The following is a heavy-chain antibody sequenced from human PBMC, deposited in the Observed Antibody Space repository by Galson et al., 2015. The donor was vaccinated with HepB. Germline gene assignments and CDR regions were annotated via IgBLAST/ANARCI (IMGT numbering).Heavy chain of an antibody. D-gene: IGHD3-22*01. J-gene: IGHJ4*02. V-gene: IGHV3-23*01. CDR3: AKAVTDSFNPDY. CDR1: GFTFSNYA. Sequence: SLRLSCAASGFTFSNYAMSWVRQAPGKGLEWVSGISGSGGGTYYADSVKGRFSISRDNSKNTLYLQMNSLRAEDTAVYYCAKAVTDSFNPDYWGQGTLVTVSS. CDR2: ISGSGGGT.